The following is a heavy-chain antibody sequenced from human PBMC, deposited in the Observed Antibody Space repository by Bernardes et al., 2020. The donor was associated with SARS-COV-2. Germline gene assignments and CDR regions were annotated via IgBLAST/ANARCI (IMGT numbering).Heavy chain of an antibody. CDR3: ARDVGAAQDY. Sequence: GGSLRLSCAASGFTFSSYAMHWVRQAPGKGLEWVAVISYDGSNKYYADSVKGRFTISRDNSKNTLYLQMNSLRAEDTAVYYCARDVGAAQDYWGQGTLVTVSS. D-gene: IGHD6-6*01. V-gene: IGHV3-30-3*01. CDR2: ISYDGSNK. J-gene: IGHJ4*02. CDR1: GFTFSSYA.